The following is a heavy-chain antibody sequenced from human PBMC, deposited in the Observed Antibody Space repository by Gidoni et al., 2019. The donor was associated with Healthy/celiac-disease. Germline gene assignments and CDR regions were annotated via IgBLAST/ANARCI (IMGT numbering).Heavy chain of an antibody. V-gene: IGHV1-24*01. CDR3: ATARGISMDRGVIAYYYFDY. D-gene: IGHD3-10*01. Sequence: QVQLVQSGAEVTKPGASVKVSCKVSGYTLTELSIPWVRQAPGKGLEWMGGFDPEDGETIYAQKFQGRVTITEDTSTDTAYMELSSLRSEDTAVYYCATARGISMDRGVIAYYYFDYWGQGTLVTVSS. J-gene: IGHJ4*02. CDR1: GYTLTELS. CDR2: FDPEDGET.